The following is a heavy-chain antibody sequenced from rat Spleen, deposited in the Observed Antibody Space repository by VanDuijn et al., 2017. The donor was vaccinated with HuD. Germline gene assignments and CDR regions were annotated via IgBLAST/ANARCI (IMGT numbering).Heavy chain of an antibody. Sequence: EVQLVESGGASVQPGGSMRLSCAASGFTFSNYGMHWCRQAPGKGLEWVASITNTGGNTYYPDSLKGRFTISRHNAKTTQYLQMDSLRSEDTATYYCARRHYDGAYGYFDFWGPGTMVTVSS. V-gene: IGHV5S13*01. D-gene: IGHD1-12*02. CDR2: ITNTGGNT. J-gene: IGHJ1*01. CDR3: ARRHYDGAYGYFDF. CDR1: GFTFSNYG.